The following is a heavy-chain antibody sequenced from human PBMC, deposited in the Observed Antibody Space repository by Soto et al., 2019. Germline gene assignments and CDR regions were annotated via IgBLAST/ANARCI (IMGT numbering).Heavy chain of an antibody. Sequence: GGSLRLSCAASGFTFSSYAMSWVRQAPGKGLEWVSAISGSGGSTYYADSVKGRFTISRDNSKNTLYLQMNSLRAEDTAVYYCAKSYRGGYFDWLTFDYWGQGTLVTVSS. V-gene: IGHV3-23*01. CDR1: GFTFSSYA. J-gene: IGHJ4*02. D-gene: IGHD3-9*01. CDR3: AKSYRGGYFDWLTFDY. CDR2: ISGSGGST.